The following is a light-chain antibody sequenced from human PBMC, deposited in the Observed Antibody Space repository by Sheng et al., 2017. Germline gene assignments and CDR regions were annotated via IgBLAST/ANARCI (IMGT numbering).Light chain of an antibody. CDR2: DVS. J-gene: IGLJ1*01. V-gene: IGLV2-11*01. Sequence: QSALTQPRSVSGSPGQSVTISCTGTSSDVGGYNYVSWYQHNPGKVPKLMIYDVSKRPSGVPDRFSGSKSDNTASLTISGLQAEDEADYYCFSYTGSYTTYVFGTGTKVTVL. CDR3: FSYTGSYTTYV. CDR1: SSDVGGYNY.